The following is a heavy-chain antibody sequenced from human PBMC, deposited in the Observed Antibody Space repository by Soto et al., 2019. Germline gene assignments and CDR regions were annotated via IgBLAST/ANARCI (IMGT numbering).Heavy chain of an antibody. Sequence: LSLTCSVSGDFISNTTYYWAWVRQAPGKGLEWVGSIYFSGSGTSHYNPSLKSRVTISVDTSKNQSSLKLTSVTAADTAVYYCARPGYSFGTSGYYPFDYWAQGTLVTVS. V-gene: IGHV4-39*01. D-gene: IGHD3-22*01. CDR2: IYFSGSGTS. J-gene: IGHJ4*02. CDR1: GDFISNTTYY. CDR3: ARPGYSFGTSGYYPFDY.